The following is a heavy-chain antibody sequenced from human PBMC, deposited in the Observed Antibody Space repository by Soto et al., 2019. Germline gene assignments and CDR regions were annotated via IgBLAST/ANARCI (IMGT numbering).Heavy chain of an antibody. CDR3: ASAFQLLPT. CDR2: MNPNSGNT. Sequence: VSCKASGYTFTSYDINWVRQATGQGLEWMGWMNPNSGNTGYAQKFQGRVTITRDTSASTAYMDLSSLKFEDTAVYYCASAFQLLPTWGQGTLVTVSS. V-gene: IGHV1-8*01. D-gene: IGHD2-2*01. CDR1: GYTFTSYD. J-gene: IGHJ1*01.